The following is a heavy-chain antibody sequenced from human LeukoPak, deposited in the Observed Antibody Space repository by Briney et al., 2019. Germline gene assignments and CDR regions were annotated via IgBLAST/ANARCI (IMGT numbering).Heavy chain of an antibody. J-gene: IGHJ3*02. D-gene: IGHD1-26*01. CDR2: IYHSGTT. Sequence: SETLSLTCNVSGGSISSDNWWTWVRQPPGKGLEWIGDIYHSGTTNYHPSLRSRVTISVDKSKNKFSLKLSSVTAADTAVYYCARGGGAYSGSYYLIWGQGTMVTVSS. CDR1: GGSISSDNW. CDR3: ARGGGAYSGSYYLI. V-gene: IGHV4-4*02.